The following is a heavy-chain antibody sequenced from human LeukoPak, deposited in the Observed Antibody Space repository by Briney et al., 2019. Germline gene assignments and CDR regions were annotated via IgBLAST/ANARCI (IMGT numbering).Heavy chain of an antibody. D-gene: IGHD6-19*01. Sequence: GGSLRLSCAASGFTVSSNYMNWVRQAPGQGLEWVSVLYSGGETYYADSVKGRFTISRDNSKNTLSLQMNSLRAEDTAVYYCASIGSSGWYFDYWGQGTLVTVSS. CDR1: GFTVSSNY. V-gene: IGHV3-53*01. CDR3: ASIGSSGWYFDY. J-gene: IGHJ4*02. CDR2: LYSGGET.